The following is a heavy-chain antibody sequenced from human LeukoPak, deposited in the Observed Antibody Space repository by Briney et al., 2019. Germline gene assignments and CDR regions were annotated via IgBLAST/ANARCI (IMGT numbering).Heavy chain of an antibody. J-gene: IGHJ4*02. V-gene: IGHV4-34*01. Sequence: GSLRLSCAASGFTFSNAWMSWIRQPPGKGLEWIGEINHSGSTNYNPSLKSRVTISVDTSKNQFSLKLSSVTAADTAVYYCARGESAAEIDYWGQGTLVTVSS. CDR3: ARGESAAEIDY. CDR1: GFTFSNAW. D-gene: IGHD6-13*01. CDR2: INHSGST.